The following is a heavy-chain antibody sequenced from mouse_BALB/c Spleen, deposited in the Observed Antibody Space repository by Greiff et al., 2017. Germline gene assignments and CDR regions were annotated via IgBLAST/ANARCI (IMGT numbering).Heavy chain of an antibody. CDR1: GYSFTSYW. CDR2: IDPSDSET. D-gene: IGHD6-5*01. Sequence: VQLQQSGPQLVRPGASVKISCKASGYSFTSYWMHWVKQRPGQGLEWIGMIDPSDSETRLNQKFKDKATLTVDKSSSTAYMQLSSPTSEDSAVYYCASGAYWAMDYWGQGTSVTVSS. CDR3: ASGAYWAMDY. J-gene: IGHJ4*01. V-gene: IGHV1S127*01.